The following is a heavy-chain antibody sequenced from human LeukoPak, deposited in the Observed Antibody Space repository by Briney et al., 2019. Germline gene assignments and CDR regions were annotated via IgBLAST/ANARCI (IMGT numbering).Heavy chain of an antibody. CDR2: ISAYNGNT. D-gene: IGHD3-3*01. CDR1: GYTFTSYG. J-gene: IGHJ4*02. V-gene: IGHV1-18*01. Sequence: ASVKVSCKASGYTFTSYGISWVRQAPGQGLEWMGWISAYNGNTNYAQKLQGRVTMTTDTSTSTAYVELRSLRSDDTAVYYCARDLGRDYDFWSGYYTVVPPLDYWGRGTLVTVSS. CDR3: ARDLGRDYDFWSGYYTVVPPLDY.